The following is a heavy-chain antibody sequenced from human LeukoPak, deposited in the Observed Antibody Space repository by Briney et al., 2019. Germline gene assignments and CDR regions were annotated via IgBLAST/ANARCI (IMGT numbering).Heavy chain of an antibody. J-gene: IGHJ4*02. CDR3: ARGGLEMATIYFDY. Sequence: PGGSLRLSCAASGFTVSTNYMTWVRQAPGKGLEWVSVIYSDETTYYADSVKGRFTISRHNSKNTLYLQMNSLRAEDTAVYYCARGGLEMATIYFDYWGQGTLVTVSS. CDR2: IYSDETT. V-gene: IGHV3-53*04. CDR1: GFTVSTNY. D-gene: IGHD5-24*01.